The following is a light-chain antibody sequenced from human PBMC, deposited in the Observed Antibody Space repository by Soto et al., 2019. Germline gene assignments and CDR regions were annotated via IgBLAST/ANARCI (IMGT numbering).Light chain of an antibody. V-gene: IGKV3-20*01. CDR2: GAS. CDR1: QSVSSSY. J-gene: IGKJ2*01. CDR3: QQYPGYT. Sequence: EIVLTQSPGTLSLSPGERATLSCRASQSVSSSYLAWYQQKPGQAPGLLIYGASSRAPGIPDRFSGSGSGTYFTFTISRLEPADFAVYYCQQYPGYTFGQGTKLEIK.